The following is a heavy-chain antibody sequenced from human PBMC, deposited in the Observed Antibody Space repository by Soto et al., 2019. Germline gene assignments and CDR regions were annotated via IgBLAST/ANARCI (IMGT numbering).Heavy chain of an antibody. Sequence: GASVKVSCKASGGTFSSYAISWVRQAPGQGLEWMGGISPNNGKTNYAQKLQGRVTMTTDTSTSTAYMELRSLRSDDTAVYYCARDRSAAAGTEVDYWGQGTLVTVSS. V-gene: IGHV1-18*01. J-gene: IGHJ4*02. CDR2: ISPNNGKT. CDR1: GGTFSSYA. D-gene: IGHD6-13*01. CDR3: ARDRSAAAGTEVDY.